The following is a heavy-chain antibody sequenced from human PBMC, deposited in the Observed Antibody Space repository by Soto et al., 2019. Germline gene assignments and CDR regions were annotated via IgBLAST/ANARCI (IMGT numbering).Heavy chain of an antibody. CDR3: AKDRRSYGVPGVGGMDV. CDR1: GFTFSSYA. V-gene: IGHV3-23*01. Sequence: EVQLLESGGGLVQPGGSLRLSCAASGFTFSSYAMSWVRQAPGKGLEWVSAISGGGGSTYYADSVKGRFTISRDNSKNTLYLQMNSLRAEDTAVYYCAKDRRSYGVPGVGGMDVWGQGTTVTVSS. J-gene: IGHJ6*02. CDR2: ISGGGGST. D-gene: IGHD5-18*01.